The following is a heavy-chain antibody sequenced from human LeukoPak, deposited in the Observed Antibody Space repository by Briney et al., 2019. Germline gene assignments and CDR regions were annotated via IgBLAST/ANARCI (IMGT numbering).Heavy chain of an antibody. J-gene: IGHJ5*01. CDR3: AKQGYSSSSGWFDS. V-gene: IGHV3-23*01. CDR1: GFTFSSYA. D-gene: IGHD6-6*01. CDR2: VSGSGGST. Sequence: PGGSLRLSCAASGFTFSSYAMSWVRQAPGKGLEWVSAVSGSGGSTYYADSVKGRFTISRDNSKNTLYLQMNSLRAEDTAVYYCAKQGYSSSSGWFDSWGQGTLVTVSS.